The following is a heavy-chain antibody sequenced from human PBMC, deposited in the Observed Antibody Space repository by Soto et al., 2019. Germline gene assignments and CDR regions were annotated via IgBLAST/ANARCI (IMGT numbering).Heavy chain of an antibody. CDR3: ARDRVCTSATFGEFDYYYYYGMDV. J-gene: IGHJ6*02. D-gene: IGHD2-2*01. CDR2: ISYDGNNK. CDR1: GFTFSNYA. V-gene: IGHV3-30*04. Sequence: QVQLVESGGGVVQPGRSLRLSCAASGFTFSNYAMHWVRQAPGKGLEWVAIISYDGNNKYNADSVKGRFTISRDNSKNTLYLQMNSLRAEDTAVYYCARDRVCTSATFGEFDYYYYYGMDVWGQGTTVTVSS.